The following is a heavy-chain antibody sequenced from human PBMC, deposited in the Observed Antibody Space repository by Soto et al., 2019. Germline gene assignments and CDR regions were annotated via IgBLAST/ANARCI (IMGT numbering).Heavy chain of an antibody. Sequence: QVRLKESGPGLVKPSGTLSLTCAVSGGSVESSSCWSWVRQAPGKGLEWIGEIYHSGTFNYNPSLASRVSVSVDKSTNQCSLNLNSVTAADTAVYYWVRSVPAATWAYNGMDVWGQGTTVTVSS. CDR2: IYHSGTF. J-gene: IGHJ6*02. V-gene: IGHV4-4*02. CDR3: VRSVPAATWAYNGMDV. CDR1: GGSVESSSC. D-gene: IGHD2-15*01.